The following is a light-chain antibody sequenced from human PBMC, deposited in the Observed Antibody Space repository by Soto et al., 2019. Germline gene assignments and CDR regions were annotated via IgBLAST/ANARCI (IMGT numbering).Light chain of an antibody. CDR3: QQRSNWPPT. Sequence: EIVLTQSQATLSLSPGERATLSCRASQSVSSYLAWYQQKPGQAPRLLIYDASNRATGIPARFSGSGSGTDFTLTISSLAPEGFAVYYCQQRSNWPPTFGQGTKLEIK. V-gene: IGKV3-11*01. J-gene: IGKJ2*01. CDR2: DAS. CDR1: QSVSSY.